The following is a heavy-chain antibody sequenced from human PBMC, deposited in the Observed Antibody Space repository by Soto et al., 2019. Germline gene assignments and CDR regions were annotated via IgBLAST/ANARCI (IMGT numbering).Heavy chain of an antibody. CDR1: GFTVSSNY. J-gene: IGHJ5*02. V-gene: IGHV3-66*01. Sequence: EVPLVESGGGLVQPGGSLRLSCAASGFTVSSNYMSWVRQAPGKGLEWVSVIYSGGSTYYADSVKGRFTISRDNSKNTLYLQMNSLRAEDTAVYYCARDRSGSHVIGWFDPWGQGILVTVSS. CDR2: IYSGGST. D-gene: IGHD1-26*01. CDR3: ARDRSGSHVIGWFDP.